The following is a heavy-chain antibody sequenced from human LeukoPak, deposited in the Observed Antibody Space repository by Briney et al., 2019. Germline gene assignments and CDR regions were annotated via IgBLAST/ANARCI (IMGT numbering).Heavy chain of an antibody. CDR3: ARDLISPKKGCSGYVYGY. D-gene: IGHD5-12*01. J-gene: IGHJ4*02. V-gene: IGHV1-2*06. CDR1: GYTFTGYY. Sequence: GASVKVSCKASGYTFTGYYMHWVRQAPGQGLEWMVRINPNSDGTNYAQKFQGRVTMTRDTSISTAYMELRRLRSDDTADYYFARDLISPKKGCSGYVYGYWGEGPVVTVSS. CDR2: INPNSDGT.